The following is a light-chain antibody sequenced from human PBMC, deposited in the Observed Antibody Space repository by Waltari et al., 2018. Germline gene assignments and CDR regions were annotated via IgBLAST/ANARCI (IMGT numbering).Light chain of an antibody. CDR1: NIGRKS. Sequence: SYELTDSISVSVALGQTAKIACGGDNIGRKSLHWYQQKPGQPPILVSYRDIRRPSGIPERFSGSNSGNMATLTISRAQVVDEADYFCQVWASGTYIFAGGTKLTVL. V-gene: IGLV3-9*01. J-gene: IGLJ1*01. CDR2: RDI. CDR3: QVWASGTYI.